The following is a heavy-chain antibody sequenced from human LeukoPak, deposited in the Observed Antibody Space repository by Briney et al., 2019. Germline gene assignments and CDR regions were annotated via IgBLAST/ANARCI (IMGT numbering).Heavy chain of an antibody. CDR1: GGSISSSSYY. Sequence: PSETLSLTCTVSGGSISSSSYYWGWIRQPPGKGLEWLGSLSHSGSTFYNPSLKSRVTISVDTSKNQFSLTLSSVTAPDTAVYYCARAYSDNYGFTRHFDYWGQGTLVTVSS. CDR3: ARAYSDNYGFTRHFDY. D-gene: IGHD3-22*01. V-gene: IGHV4-39*07. J-gene: IGHJ4*02. CDR2: LSHSGST.